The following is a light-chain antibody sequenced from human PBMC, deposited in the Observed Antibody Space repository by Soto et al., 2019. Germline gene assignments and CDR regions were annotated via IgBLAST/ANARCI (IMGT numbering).Light chain of an antibody. V-gene: IGLV2-14*01. J-gene: IGLJ1*01. Sequence: QSVLTQPASVSGSPGQSITISCTGTSSDVGGYNYVSWYQQHPGKAPKLMIYDVSNRPSGVSNRFSGSKSGNTASLTFFGLQAEDEADYYCSSYTSSIPYVFGTGTKVTGL. CDR3: SSYTSSIPYV. CDR1: SSDVGGYNY. CDR2: DVS.